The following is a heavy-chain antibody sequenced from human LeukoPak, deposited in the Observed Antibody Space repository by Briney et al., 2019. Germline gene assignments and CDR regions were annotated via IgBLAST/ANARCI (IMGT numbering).Heavy chain of an antibody. Sequence: GGSLRLSCAASGFTFSNYAMSWVRQAPGKGLEWVSAISGSGGSTYYADSAKGRFTISRDNANSSLYLQMSSLRDEDTAVYYCARGSSSGLKSYYFDYWGQGTLVTVSS. CDR1: GFTFSNYA. V-gene: IGHV3-23*01. D-gene: IGHD6-13*01. CDR3: ARGSSSGLKSYYFDY. CDR2: ISGSGGST. J-gene: IGHJ4*02.